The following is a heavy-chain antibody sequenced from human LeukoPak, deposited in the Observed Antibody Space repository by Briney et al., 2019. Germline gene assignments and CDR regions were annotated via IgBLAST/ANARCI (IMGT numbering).Heavy chain of an antibody. Sequence: ASVKVSCKASGYTFTSYYMHWVRQAPGQGLEWMGIINPSGGSTSYAQKFQGRVTMTRDTSTSTVYMELSSLRSEDTAVYYCARGLSAAAGTQDSYQFDYWGQGTLVTVSS. CDR1: GYTFTSYY. CDR2: INPSGGST. V-gene: IGHV1-46*01. CDR3: ARGLSAAAGTQDSYQFDY. J-gene: IGHJ4*02. D-gene: IGHD6-13*01.